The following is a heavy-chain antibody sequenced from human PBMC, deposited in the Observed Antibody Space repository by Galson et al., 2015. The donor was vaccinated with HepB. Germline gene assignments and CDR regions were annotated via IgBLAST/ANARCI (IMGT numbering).Heavy chain of an antibody. V-gene: IGHV3-23*01. CDR1: GFTFSSRP. D-gene: IGHD6-13*01. J-gene: IGHJ4*02. CDR3: AKNSGSSWFVPYHFDS. Sequence: SLRLSCATSGFTFSSRPMNWVRQAPGKGLEWVSSISGSGGSTYYAGSVKGRFTISRDNSKNTLYLQMNSLRAEDTAVYYCAKNSGSSWFVPYHFDSWGQGTLVTVSS. CDR2: ISGSGGST.